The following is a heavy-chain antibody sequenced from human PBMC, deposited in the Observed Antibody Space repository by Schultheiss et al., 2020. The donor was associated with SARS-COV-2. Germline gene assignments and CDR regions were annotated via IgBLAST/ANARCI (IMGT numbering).Heavy chain of an antibody. Sequence: GGSLRLSCAASGFTFSNAWISWVRQAPGKGPEWVGRIKSKTDGGTTDYAAPVKGRFTISRDDSKNTLYLQMNSLKTEDTAVYYCTTASYNYYKSYYGMDVWGQGTAVTVAS. D-gene: IGHD5-24*01. CDR3: TTASYNYYKSYYGMDV. J-gene: IGHJ6*02. V-gene: IGHV3-15*01. CDR2: IKSKTDGGTT. CDR1: GFTFSNAW.